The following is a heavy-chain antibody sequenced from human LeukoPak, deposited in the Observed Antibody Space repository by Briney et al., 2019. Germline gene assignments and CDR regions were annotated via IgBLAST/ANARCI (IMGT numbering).Heavy chain of an antibody. D-gene: IGHD6-13*01. CDR3: AKGGYSSSWSVSYYFDY. CDR1: GFTFSSYE. V-gene: IGHV3-48*03. CDR2: ISSSGSTI. Sequence: GGSLRLSCAASGFTFSSYEMNWVCQAPGKGLEWVSYISSSGSTIYYADSVKGRFTISRDNAKNSLYLQMNSLRAEDTALYYCAKGGYSSSWSVSYYFDYWGQGTLVTVSS. J-gene: IGHJ4*02.